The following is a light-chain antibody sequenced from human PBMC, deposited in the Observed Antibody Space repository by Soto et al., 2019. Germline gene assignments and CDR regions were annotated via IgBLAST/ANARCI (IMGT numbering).Light chain of an antibody. CDR2: EVS. CDR1: SSDVGAYDY. V-gene: IGLV2-14*01. J-gene: IGLJ3*02. CDR3: SSYTSSNTWV. Sequence: QSALTQPASVSGSPGQSITISCTGTSSDVGAYDYVSWYQQHPGKAPTLMISEVSNRPSGVSDRFSGSKSGNTSSLTISGLQADDEADYYCSSYTSSNTWVFGGGTKLTVL.